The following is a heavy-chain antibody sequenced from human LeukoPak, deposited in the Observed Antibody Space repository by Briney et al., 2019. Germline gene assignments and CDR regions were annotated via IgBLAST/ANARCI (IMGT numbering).Heavy chain of an antibody. CDR1: GFTFSSYR. Sequence: PGGSLRLSCVGSGFTFSSYRMHWVRQAPGKGLVWVSRIDNDGTSTYHADSVKGRFTISRDNSKNTLYLQVNSLRAEDTAVYYCARISGYYLFDYWGQGTLVTVSS. D-gene: IGHD3-22*01. V-gene: IGHV3-74*01. J-gene: IGHJ4*02. CDR2: IDNDGTST. CDR3: ARISGYYLFDY.